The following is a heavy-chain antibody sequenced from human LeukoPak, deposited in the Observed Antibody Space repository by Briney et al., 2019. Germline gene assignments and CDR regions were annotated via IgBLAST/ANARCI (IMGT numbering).Heavy chain of an antibody. J-gene: IGHJ4*02. Sequence: SETLSLTCVVYGGSLSGDYWSWIRQPPGKGLEWIGEINHSGSTNYNPSLKSRVTISVDTSKSQLSLKLSSVTAADTAVYYCARDPLVGAFDYWGQGTLVTVSS. CDR1: GGSLSGDY. CDR2: INHSGST. D-gene: IGHD1-26*01. V-gene: IGHV4-34*01. CDR3: ARDPLVGAFDY.